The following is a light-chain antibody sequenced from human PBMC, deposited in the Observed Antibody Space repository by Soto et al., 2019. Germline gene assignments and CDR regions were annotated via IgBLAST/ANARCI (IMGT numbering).Light chain of an antibody. CDR2: KAS. V-gene: IGKV1-5*03. Sequence: DIQMTQSPSTLSASVGDRVTITCRASQSISSWLAWYQQKPGKAPKLLIYKASSLESGVPSRFSGSGAGTEFTLTIRSLQPDDYATYYCQEYNSHSRDTFGQGTKLEIK. J-gene: IGKJ2*01. CDR1: QSISSW. CDR3: QEYNSHSRDT.